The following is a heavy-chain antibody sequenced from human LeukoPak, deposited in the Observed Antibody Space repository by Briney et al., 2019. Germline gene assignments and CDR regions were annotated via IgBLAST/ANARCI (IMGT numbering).Heavy chain of an antibody. CDR3: ARDVDTAMLTWLDP. J-gene: IGHJ5*02. CDR2: ISAYNGNT. Sequence: ASVTVSFKASGYTFTSYGISWVRQAPGQGLEWMGWISAYNGNTNYAQKLQGRVTMTTDTSTSTAYMELRSLRSDDTAVYYCARDVDTAMLTWLDPWGQGTLVTVSS. CDR1: GYTFTSYG. V-gene: IGHV1-18*01. D-gene: IGHD5-18*01.